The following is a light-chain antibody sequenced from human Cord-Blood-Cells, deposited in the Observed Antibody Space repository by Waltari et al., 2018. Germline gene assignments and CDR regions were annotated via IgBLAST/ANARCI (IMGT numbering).Light chain of an antibody. CDR1: SSDVGGYNY. J-gene: IGLJ1*01. CDR2: DVS. CDR3: STYTSSITLV. V-gene: IGLV2-14*01. Sequence: QSALTQPASVSGSPGQSITISCTGTSSDVGGYNYVSWYQQHPGKAPKLMIYDVSNRPSGVCYRFSGSRTSNSASLSISGLQAEDDADYCCSTYTSSITLVFGTGTKVTVL.